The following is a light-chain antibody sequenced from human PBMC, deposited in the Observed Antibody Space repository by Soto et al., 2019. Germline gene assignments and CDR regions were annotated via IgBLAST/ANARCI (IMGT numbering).Light chain of an antibody. Sequence: EIVLTQSPGTLSLYPGERATLSCRASQSIYRNFVAWYQQRPGQAPRLLISGASTRSTGIPDRFTGSVSGTDFTLTISRLEPEDFAVYYCQQYGATPWTFAQGTKV. V-gene: IGKV3-20*01. CDR2: GAS. CDR3: QQYGATPWT. CDR1: QSIYRNF. J-gene: IGKJ1*01.